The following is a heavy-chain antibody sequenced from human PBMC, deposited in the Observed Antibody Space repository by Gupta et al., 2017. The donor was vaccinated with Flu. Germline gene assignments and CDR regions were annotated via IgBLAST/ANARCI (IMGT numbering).Heavy chain of an antibody. CDR3: VSSWDTRAYMDH. V-gene: IGHV3-21*01. D-gene: IGHD3-16*01. J-gene: IGHJ4*02. Sequence: VRQAPGKGLEWVSFISSSSSYIYYADSMKGRFTISRDNAKNSLYLQMNSLRAEDTAVYDCVSSWDTRAYMDHWGQGTPVTVSS. CDR2: ISSSSSYI.